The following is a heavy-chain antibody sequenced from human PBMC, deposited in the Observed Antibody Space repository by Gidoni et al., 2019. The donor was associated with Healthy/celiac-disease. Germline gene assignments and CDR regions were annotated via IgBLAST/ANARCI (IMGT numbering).Heavy chain of an antibody. CDR2: INHSGST. V-gene: IGHV4-34*01. CDR3: ARVVPAAPFYGMDV. Sequence: QVQLQQWGAGLLKPSATLSLTCAVYGGSFSGYYWSWIRQPPGKGLEWIGEINHSGSTNYNPSLKSRVTISVDTSKNQFSLKLSSVTAADTAVYYCARVVPAAPFYGMDVWGQGTTVTVSS. CDR1: GGSFSGYY. J-gene: IGHJ6*02. D-gene: IGHD2-2*01.